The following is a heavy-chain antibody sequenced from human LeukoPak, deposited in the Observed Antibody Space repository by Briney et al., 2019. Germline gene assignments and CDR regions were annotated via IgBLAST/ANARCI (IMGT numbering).Heavy chain of an antibody. V-gene: IGHV1-8*02. CDR1: GYTFISYD. CDR2: MNPHSDNT. D-gene: IGHD2-8*01. Sequence: ASVKVSCKAAGYTFISYDINWVRQATGQELEWMGWMNPHSDNTAYAQKFQGRVTMTKNTSISTAYMELSSLRSDDTAVYYCTRRANGRRYNWFDTWGQGTLVTVSS. CDR3: TRRANGRRYNWFDT. J-gene: IGHJ5*02.